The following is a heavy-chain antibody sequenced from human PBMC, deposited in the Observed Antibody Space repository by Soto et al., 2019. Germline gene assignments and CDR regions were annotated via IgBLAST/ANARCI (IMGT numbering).Heavy chain of an antibody. CDR2: ISGSGGST. V-gene: IGHV3-23*01. CDR1: GFTFSSYA. D-gene: IGHD3-22*01. Sequence: GGSLRLSCAASGFTFSSYAMSWVRQAPGKGLEWVSAISGSGGSTYYADSVKGRFTVSRDNSKNTLYLQMNSLRAEDTAVYYCAKDLYYYDSSGLPYSKDWFDPWGQGTLVTVSS. CDR3: AKDLYYYDSSGLPYSKDWFDP. J-gene: IGHJ5*02.